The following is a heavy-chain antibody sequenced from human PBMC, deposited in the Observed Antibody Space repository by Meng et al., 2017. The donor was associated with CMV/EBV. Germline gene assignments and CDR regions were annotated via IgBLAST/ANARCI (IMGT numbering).Heavy chain of an antibody. D-gene: IGHD2-2*02. Sequence: SQTLSLTCAVYGGSFSGDYWGWIRQPPGKGLVWIGEINHSGSTNYNPSLKSRVTISVDTSKNQFSLKLSSVTAADTAVYYRARADIVVVPAAIRYYYYGMDVWGQGTTVTVSS. CDR2: INHSGST. V-gene: IGHV4-34*01. J-gene: IGHJ6*02. CDR3: ARADIVVVPAAIRYYYYGMDV. CDR1: GGSFSGDY.